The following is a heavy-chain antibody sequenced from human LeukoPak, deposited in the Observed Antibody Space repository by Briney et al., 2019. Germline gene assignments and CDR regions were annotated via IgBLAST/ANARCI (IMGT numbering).Heavy chain of an antibody. D-gene: IGHD3-16*01. V-gene: IGHV4-59*01. CDR2: IYNSGGT. Sequence: SETLSLTCTVSGGSITSSFYWSWIRQSPGKGLEWIGYIYNSGGTKYNPSLKSRLTISVDTSKNQFSLNLSSVTAADTAVHYCARASVLLSADYWGQGTLVTVSS. CDR1: GGSITSSFY. CDR3: ARASVLLSADY. J-gene: IGHJ4*02.